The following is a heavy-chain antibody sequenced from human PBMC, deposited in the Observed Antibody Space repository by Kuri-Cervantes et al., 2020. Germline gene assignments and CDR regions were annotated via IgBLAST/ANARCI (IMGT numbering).Heavy chain of an antibody. D-gene: IGHD3-22*01. CDR2: ISSSSYI. Sequence: GGSLRLSCAASGFTFSSYSMNWVRQAPGKGLEWVSSISSSSYIYYADSVKGRFTISRDNAKNSLYLQMNSLRAEDTAVYYCARDQDSSGYYYPPYFDYWGQGTLVTVSS. CDR1: GFTFSSYS. V-gene: IGHV3-21*01. CDR3: ARDQDSSGYYYPPYFDY. J-gene: IGHJ4*02.